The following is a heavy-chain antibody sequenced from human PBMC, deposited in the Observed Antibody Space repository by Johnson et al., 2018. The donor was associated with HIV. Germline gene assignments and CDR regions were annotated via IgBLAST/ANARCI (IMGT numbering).Heavy chain of an antibody. D-gene: IGHD5-24*01. CDR2: IKQDGSEK. V-gene: IGHV3-7*03. J-gene: IGHJ3*02. CDR3: ARGWDAFDI. CDR1: GFTFDDHG. Sequence: VQLVESGGGVVRPGGSLRLSCAASGFTFDDHGMSWVRQAPGKGLEWVANIKQDGSEKYYVDSVKGRFTISRDNAKNSLYLQMNSLRAEDTAVYYCARGWDAFDIWGQGTMVTVSS.